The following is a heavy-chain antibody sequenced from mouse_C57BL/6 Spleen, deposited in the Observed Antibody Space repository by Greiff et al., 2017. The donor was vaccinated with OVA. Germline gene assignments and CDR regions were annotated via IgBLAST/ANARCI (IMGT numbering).Heavy chain of an antibody. CDR1: GYTFTSYW. J-gene: IGHJ3*01. Sequence: QVQLQQSGAELVKPGASVKLSCKASGYTFTSYWMQWVKQRPGQGLEWIGEIDPSDSNTNYNQKFKGKATLTVDTSSSTAYMQLSRLTSEDSAVYYGARRSGDYGSSSDWFAYWGQGTLVTVAA. V-gene: IGHV1-50*01. D-gene: IGHD1-1*01. CDR2: IDPSDSNT. CDR3: ARRSGDYGSSSDWFAY.